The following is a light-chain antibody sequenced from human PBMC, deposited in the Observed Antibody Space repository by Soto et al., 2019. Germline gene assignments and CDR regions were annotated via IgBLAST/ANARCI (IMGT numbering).Light chain of an antibody. J-gene: IGKJ3*01. CDR2: AAS. V-gene: IGKV1-27*01. CDR3: QQYNRAPVT. Sequence: DIQLTQSPSSLSASVGDTVTITCRASQGISNSLAWYQQKPGRVPQLLIYAASTLQRGVPSRFSGSGSGTDFTLTISSLQPEDFATYYCQQYNRAPVTFGHGTKVEIK. CDR1: QGISNS.